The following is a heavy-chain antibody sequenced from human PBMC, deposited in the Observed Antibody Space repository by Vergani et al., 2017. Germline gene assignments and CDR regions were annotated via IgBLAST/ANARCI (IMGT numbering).Heavy chain of an antibody. CDR1: GFTFDDYT. CDR2: ISWDGGST. Sequence: EVQLVESGGVVVQPGGSLRLSCAASGFTFDDYTMHWVRQAPGKGLEWVSLISWDGGSTYYADSVKGRFTISRDNSKNSLYLHMNSLRTEDTALYYCAKESGYDILTGYDDAFDIWGQGTMVTVSS. CDR3: AKESGYDILTGYDDAFDI. D-gene: IGHD3-9*01. J-gene: IGHJ3*02. V-gene: IGHV3-43*01.